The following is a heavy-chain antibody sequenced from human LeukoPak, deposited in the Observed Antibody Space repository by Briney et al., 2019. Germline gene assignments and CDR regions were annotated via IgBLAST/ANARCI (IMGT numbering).Heavy chain of an antibody. J-gene: IGHJ4*02. CDR3: ARAPVSSGWGVFDY. D-gene: IGHD6-19*01. CDR2: IYYSGST. CDR1: GGSISSYY. Sequence: SETLSLTCTVSGGSISSYYWSWIRQPPGKGLEWIGYIYYSGSTNYNPSLKSRVTISVDTSKNQFSLKLSSVTAADTAVYYCARAPVSSGWGVFDYWGQGTLVTVSS. V-gene: IGHV4-59*01.